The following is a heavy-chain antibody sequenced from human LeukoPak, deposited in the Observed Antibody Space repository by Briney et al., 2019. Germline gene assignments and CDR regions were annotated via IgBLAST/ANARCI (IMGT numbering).Heavy chain of an antibody. CDR3: ARRGSDWYFDL. CDR1: GGSISSYD. V-gene: IGHV4-4*07. CDR2: IYTSGST. D-gene: IGHD2-15*01. Sequence: SETLSLTCTVSGGSISSYDWSWIRQPAGKGLEWIGRIYTSGSTTYNPSLKSRVTMSVDTSKNQFSLKLTSVTAADTAVYYCARRGSDWYFDLWGRGTLVTVSS. J-gene: IGHJ2*01.